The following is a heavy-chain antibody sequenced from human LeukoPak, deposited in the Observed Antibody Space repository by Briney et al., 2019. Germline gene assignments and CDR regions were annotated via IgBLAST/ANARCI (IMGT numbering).Heavy chain of an antibody. V-gene: IGHV5-51*01. CDR1: GYSFSSYW. J-gene: IGHJ3*02. Sequence: GESLMISCKGSGYSFSSYWIGWVRQMPGKGLEWMGIVYPGDSDTRYSPSFQGQVTISADKSISTAYLQWSSLKASDTAMYYCARHRQYYYDSSGYWNDAFDIWGQGTMVTVSS. D-gene: IGHD3-22*01. CDR2: VYPGDSDT. CDR3: ARHRQYYYDSSGYWNDAFDI.